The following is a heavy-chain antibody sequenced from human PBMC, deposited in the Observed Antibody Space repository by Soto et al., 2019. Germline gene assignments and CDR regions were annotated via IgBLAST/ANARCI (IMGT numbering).Heavy chain of an antibody. D-gene: IGHD5-12*01. CDR2: ISPYNGNT. CDR1: GYTFISYG. CDR3: ARDQTRWLTDAFDI. V-gene: IGHV1-18*01. J-gene: IGHJ3*02. Sequence: HVQLVQSGAEVKKPGASLKVSCKASGYTFISYGVSWVRQAPGQGLEWLGWISPYNGNTNYAQKFQGRITMITDTSTSTVYMDLRSLTTDDTAVYYCARDQTRWLTDAFDIWGQGTMVVVSS.